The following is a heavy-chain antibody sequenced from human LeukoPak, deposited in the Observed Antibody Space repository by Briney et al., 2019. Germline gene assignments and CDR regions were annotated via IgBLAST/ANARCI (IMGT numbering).Heavy chain of an antibody. CDR2: IYPGDSDT. CDR3: AAPSPVYSSSWHGFEY. V-gene: IGHV5-51*01. CDR1: GNSFSNYW. D-gene: IGHD6-13*01. J-gene: IGHJ4*02. Sequence: GESLKISCKGSGNSFSNYWIGWVRQMPGKGLEWMGVIYPGDSDTRYSPSFQGHVSFSADKAISTAYLQWSSLKASDTAMYYCAAPSPVYSSSWHGFEYWGQGTLVTVSS.